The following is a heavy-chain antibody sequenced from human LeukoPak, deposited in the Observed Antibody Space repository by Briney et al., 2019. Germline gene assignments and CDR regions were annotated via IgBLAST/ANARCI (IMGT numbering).Heavy chain of an antibody. J-gene: IGHJ3*01. CDR1: GFTFSNYW. CDR2: IKKDASEK. Sequence: PGGSLRLSCAASGFTFSNYWMSWVRQAPGKGLEWVANIKKDASEKYYVDSVKGRFTISRDNAKNSLYLQMTSLRFEDTAVYYCARSFDLWGQGTMVSVSS. V-gene: IGHV3-7*01. CDR3: ARSFDL.